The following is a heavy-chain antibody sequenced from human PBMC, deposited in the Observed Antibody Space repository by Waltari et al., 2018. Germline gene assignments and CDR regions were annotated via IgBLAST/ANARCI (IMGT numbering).Heavy chain of an antibody. Sequence: QVQLQESGPGLVKPSETLSLTCTVSGGSISSYYWSWIRQPPGKGLEWIGYIYYSGSTNHNPSPMGRVTISVDTSKNQFSLKLSSVTAADTAVYYCARGGDFWSGYSMAYYYMDVWGKGTTVTVSS. D-gene: IGHD3-3*01. CDR2: IYYSGST. CDR1: GGSISSYY. J-gene: IGHJ6*03. V-gene: IGHV4-59*01. CDR3: ARGGDFWSGYSMAYYYMDV.